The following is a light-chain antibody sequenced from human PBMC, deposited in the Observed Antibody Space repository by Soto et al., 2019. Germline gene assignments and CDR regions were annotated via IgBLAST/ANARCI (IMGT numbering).Light chain of an antibody. CDR3: QQYASSPYT. CDR1: QSVSSR. J-gene: IGKJ2*01. V-gene: IGKV3-20*01. CDR2: GAS. Sequence: IVMTQSPGTLSLSPGERATLSCRASQSVSSRLAWYQQKPGQAPRLLISGASSRATGIPDRFSGSGFGTDFTLTISRLETEDSAVYVCQQYASSPYTFGQGTKVDIK.